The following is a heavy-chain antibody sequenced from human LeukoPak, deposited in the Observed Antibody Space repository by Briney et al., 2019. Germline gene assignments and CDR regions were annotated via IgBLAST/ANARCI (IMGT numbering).Heavy chain of an antibody. CDR1: GFTFSIYW. J-gene: IGHJ5*02. CDR2: INQDGGEI. CDR3: ARGLVVYYGSASPNNWFDP. V-gene: IGHV3-7*01. Sequence: GGSLRLSCAASGFTFSIYWMTWVRQAPGKGLEWVANINQDGGEIHYVDSVKGRFTISRDNAKSSVFLQMNSPRAEDTAVYYCARGLVVYYGSASPNNWFDPWGQGTLVTVSS. D-gene: IGHD3-10*01.